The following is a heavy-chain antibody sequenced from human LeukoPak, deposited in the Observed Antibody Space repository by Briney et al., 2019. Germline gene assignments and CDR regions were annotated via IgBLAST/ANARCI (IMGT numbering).Heavy chain of an antibody. CDR1: RGTFSSYA. D-gene: IGHD3-3*01. Sequence: ATLKLSCTASRGTFSSYATSGVSQGTGQRLVWMGWMNTLGGNTGYAQKVQGRVTMTRNTSISTAYRELSRLSSGHTTMYYGAENPEYYGFWSGPNGEMDVWGKGTTVTVSS. J-gene: IGHJ6*04. CDR2: MNTLGGNT. V-gene: IGHV1-8*02. CDR3: AENPEYYGFWSGPNGEMDV.